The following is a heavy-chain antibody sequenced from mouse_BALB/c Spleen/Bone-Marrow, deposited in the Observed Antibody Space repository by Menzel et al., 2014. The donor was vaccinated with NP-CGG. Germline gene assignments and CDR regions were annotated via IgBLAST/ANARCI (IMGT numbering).Heavy chain of an antibody. CDR3: ARDLYYYYDEGFAY. CDR1: GFSLTSYG. CDR2: IWAGGST. V-gene: IGHV2-9*02. Sequence: VKLVESGPGLVAPSQSLSITCTVSGFSLTSYGVHWVRQPPGKGLEWLGVIWAGGSTNYNSALMSRLSISKDNSKSXVFLKMNSLQTYDTAIYYCARDLYYYYDEGFAYWGQGTLVTVSA. D-gene: IGHD2-4*01. J-gene: IGHJ3*01.